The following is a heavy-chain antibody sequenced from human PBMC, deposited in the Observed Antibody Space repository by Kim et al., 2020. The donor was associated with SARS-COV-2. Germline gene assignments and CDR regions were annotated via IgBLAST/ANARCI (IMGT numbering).Heavy chain of an antibody. CDR1: GFTFSSYA. J-gene: IGHJ4*02. D-gene: IGHD6-19*01. CDR3: GKFRGGGWNQPTDY. V-gene: IGHV3-23*01. Sequence: GGSLRLSCAASGFTFSSYAMTWVRQAPGKGLEWVSIISESGGSTYYVDSVKGRFTMSRDNSKDTLYLQMNSLRAEDTAIYYCGKFRGGGWNQPTDYWGQGTLVSVSS. CDR2: ISESGGST.